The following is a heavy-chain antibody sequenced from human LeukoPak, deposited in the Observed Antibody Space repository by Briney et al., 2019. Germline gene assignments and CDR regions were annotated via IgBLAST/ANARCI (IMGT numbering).Heavy chain of an antibody. Sequence: GGSLRLSCAASGFIFSDYYMSWIRQAPGKGLEWVSYISSSGSTIYYADSVKGRFTISRDNSKNTLYLQMNSLRAEDTAVYYCAKAYYDSSGLDYWGQGTLVTVSS. CDR1: GFIFSDYY. CDR2: ISSSGSTI. J-gene: IGHJ4*02. CDR3: AKAYYDSSGLDY. V-gene: IGHV3-11*04. D-gene: IGHD3-22*01.